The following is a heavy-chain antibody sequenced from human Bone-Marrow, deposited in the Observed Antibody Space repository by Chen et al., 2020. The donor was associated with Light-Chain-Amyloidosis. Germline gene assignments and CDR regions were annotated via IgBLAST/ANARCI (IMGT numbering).Heavy chain of an antibody. Sequence: QLQLQESGPGLVKPSETLSLTCTVSGGSISSSSYYWGWIRQPPGKGLEWIGSIYYSGSTYYNPSLKSRVTISVDTSKNQFSLKLSSVTAADTAVYYCARAGDGSYYYIDVWGKGTTVTVSS. CDR3: ARAGDGSYYYIDV. CDR2: IYYSGST. D-gene: IGHD7-27*01. CDR1: GGSISSSSYY. V-gene: IGHV4-39*01. J-gene: IGHJ6*03.